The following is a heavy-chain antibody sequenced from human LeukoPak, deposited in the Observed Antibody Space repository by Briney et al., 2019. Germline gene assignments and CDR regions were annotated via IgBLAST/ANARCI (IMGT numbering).Heavy chain of an antibody. J-gene: IGHJ4*02. CDR2: IQRGGSES. Sequence: PGGSLRLSCAAPGFTFTDYWMAWVRQVPGKGLEWVANIQRGGSESYYVDSVKGRFTISRENAKNSLYLQMDSLRVEDTAVYYCARVGTWELQRVFDYWGQGTPVTVSS. D-gene: IGHD1-26*01. V-gene: IGHV3-7*01. CDR1: GFTFTDYW. CDR3: ARVGTWELQRVFDY.